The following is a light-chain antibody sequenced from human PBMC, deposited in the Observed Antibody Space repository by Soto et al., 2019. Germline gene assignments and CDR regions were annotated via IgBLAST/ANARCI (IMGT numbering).Light chain of an antibody. Sequence: EIVLTQSPATLSLSPGERATLSCRASQSVSSYLAWYQQKPGQAPRLLIYAASNRATGIPARFSGSGSGTDFTLTISSLEPEYFAFYYCQQRSNLFTFGPGTKVDIK. J-gene: IGKJ3*01. CDR2: AAS. CDR1: QSVSSY. V-gene: IGKV3-11*01. CDR3: QQRSNLFT.